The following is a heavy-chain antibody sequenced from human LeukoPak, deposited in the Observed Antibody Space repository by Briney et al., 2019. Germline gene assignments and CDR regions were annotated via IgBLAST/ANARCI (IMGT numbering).Heavy chain of an antibody. CDR3: ARTPLGYCSGGSCYKESLYYFDY. CDR1: GFTVSSNY. D-gene: IGHD2-15*01. CDR2: IYSGGST. Sequence: PGGSLRLSCAASGFTVSSNYMSWVRQAPGKGLEWVSVIYSGGSTYYADSVKGRFTISRDNSKNTLYPQMNSLRAEDTAVYYCARTPLGYCSGGSCYKESLYYFDYWGQGTLVTVSS. V-gene: IGHV3-66*02. J-gene: IGHJ4*02.